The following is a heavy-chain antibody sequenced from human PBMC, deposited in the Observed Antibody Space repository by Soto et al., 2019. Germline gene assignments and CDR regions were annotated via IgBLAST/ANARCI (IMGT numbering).Heavy chain of an antibody. Sequence: PSETLSLTCSVSGDSIRNYYWSWIRQAPGKGLVWIGYIYSSGSTKYNPSLHSRVSISSDTSNNQFSPTLRSVSAADTAVYFCARGTPRYSSGRYELFDFWGQGILVTVSS. CDR2: IYSSGST. J-gene: IGHJ4*02. CDR3: ARGTPRYSSGRYELFDF. D-gene: IGHD6-19*01. CDR1: GDSIRNYY. V-gene: IGHV4-59*12.